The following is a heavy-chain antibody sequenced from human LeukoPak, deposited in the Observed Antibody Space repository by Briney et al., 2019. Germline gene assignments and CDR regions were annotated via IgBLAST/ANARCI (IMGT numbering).Heavy chain of an antibody. J-gene: IGHJ4*02. V-gene: IGHV3-48*02. CDR1: GLTVSSYS. CDR2: ISSSSSTI. CDR3: ARARASGRSGFDY. Sequence: GGSLRLSCVASGLTVSSYSMNWVRQAPGKGLEWVSYISSSSSTIYYADSVEGRFTISRDNAKNSLDLQMNSLRDEDTAVYYCARARASGRSGFDYWGQGTLVTVSS. D-gene: IGHD2-15*01.